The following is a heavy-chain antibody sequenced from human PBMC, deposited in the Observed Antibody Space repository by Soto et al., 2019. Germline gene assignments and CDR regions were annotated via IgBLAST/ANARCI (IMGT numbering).Heavy chain of an antibody. V-gene: IGHV1-69*13. J-gene: IGHJ6*02. Sequence: GASVKVSCKASGGTFSSYAISWVRQAPGQGLEWMGGIIPIFGTANYAQKFQGRVTITADESTSTAYMELSSLRSEDTAVYYCARAEEYSSSSRYYYYGMDVWGQGTTVTVSS. CDR1: GGTFSSYA. CDR3: ARAEEYSSSSRYYYYGMDV. CDR2: IIPIFGTA. D-gene: IGHD6-6*01.